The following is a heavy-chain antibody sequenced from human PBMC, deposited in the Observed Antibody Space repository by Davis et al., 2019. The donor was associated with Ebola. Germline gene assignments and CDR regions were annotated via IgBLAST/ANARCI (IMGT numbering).Heavy chain of an antibody. CDR1: GGSLSGYY. J-gene: IGHJ4*02. V-gene: IGHV4-34*01. Sequence: MPSATLSLTCPVYGGSLSGYYWSWIRQLPGQGLEWIGEINHSGSTNYNPSLKSRVTISVDTSKNQFSLKLSSVTAADTAVYYCARGPRYSMFDYWGQGTLVTVSS. CDR2: INHSGST. CDR3: ARGPRYSMFDY. D-gene: IGHD6-13*01.